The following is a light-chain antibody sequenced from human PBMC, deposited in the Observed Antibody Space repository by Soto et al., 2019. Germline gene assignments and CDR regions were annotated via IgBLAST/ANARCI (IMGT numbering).Light chain of an antibody. J-gene: IGKJ1*01. Sequence: EIQMTQSPSSLSASVGDRVTITCRASQNICNYVNWYRQKSGAAPELLIYDASTLQSGVPSRFRGGASGTDFTLTISSLQLDDFATYYCQQSYNTPLTFGQGTKVAIK. CDR2: DAS. CDR3: QQSYNTPLT. CDR1: QNICNY. V-gene: IGKV1-39*01.